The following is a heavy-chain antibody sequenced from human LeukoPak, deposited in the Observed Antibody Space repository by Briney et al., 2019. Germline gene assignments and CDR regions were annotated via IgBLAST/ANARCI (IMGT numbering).Heavy chain of an antibody. V-gene: IGHV1-8*01. CDR1: GYTFTSYD. CDR3: TVTRWDAFDI. Sequence: GASVKVSCKASGYTFTSYDISWVRQATGQGLEWMGWMNPNSGDTGYAQKFQGRVTMTRHTSISTAYMELSSLRSEDTAVYYCTVTRWDAFDIWGQGTMVTVSS. J-gene: IGHJ3*02. D-gene: IGHD4-17*01. CDR2: MNPNSGDT.